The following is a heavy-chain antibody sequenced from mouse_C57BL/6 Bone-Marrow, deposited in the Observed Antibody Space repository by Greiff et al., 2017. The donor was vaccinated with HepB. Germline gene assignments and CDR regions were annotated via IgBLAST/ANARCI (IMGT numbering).Heavy chain of an antibody. CDR3: ARWGYYGAWFAY. Sequence: VQLQQPGAELVMPGASVKLSCKASGYTFTSYWMHWVKQRPGQGLEWIGEIDPSDSYTNYNQKFKGKSTLTVDKSSSTAYMQLSSLTSEDSAVYYCARWGYYGAWFAYWGQGTLVTVSA. CDR1: GYTFTSYW. J-gene: IGHJ3*01. CDR2: IDPSDSYT. V-gene: IGHV1-69*01. D-gene: IGHD1-1*01.